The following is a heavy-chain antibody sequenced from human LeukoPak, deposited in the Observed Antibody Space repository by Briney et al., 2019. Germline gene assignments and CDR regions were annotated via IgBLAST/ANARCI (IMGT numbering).Heavy chain of an antibody. Sequence: ASVKVSCKASRYTFTNYDINWVRQATGQGLEWMGWMNPNSGNTGYAQKFQGRVTMTRNTSISTAYMELSSLKAEDTAVYYCARGRGSSSGWRRFDYWGQGSLVTVSS. CDR2: MNPNSGNT. CDR3: ARGRGSSSGWRRFDY. J-gene: IGHJ4*02. V-gene: IGHV1-8*01. CDR1: RYTFTNYD. D-gene: IGHD6-19*01.